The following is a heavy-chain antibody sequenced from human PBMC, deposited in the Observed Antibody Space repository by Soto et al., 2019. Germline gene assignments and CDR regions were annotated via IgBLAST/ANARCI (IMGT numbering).Heavy chain of an antibody. V-gene: IGHV3-74*01. CDR3: TRGPRSTSTGTGAF. J-gene: IGHJ4*02. Sequence: GSLRLSCAASVFTFSMYWMHWVRQVPGKGPEWVSRINDDGISTNYADSVKGRFTISRDNAKNTLYLQMNALRVEDTAVYYCTRGPRSTSTGTGAFWGQGTLVTVSS. D-gene: IGHD1-1*01. CDR1: VFTFSMYW. CDR2: INDDGIST.